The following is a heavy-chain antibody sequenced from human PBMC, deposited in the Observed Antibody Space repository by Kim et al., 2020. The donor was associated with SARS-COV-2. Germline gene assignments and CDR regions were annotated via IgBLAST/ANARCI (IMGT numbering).Heavy chain of an antibody. J-gene: IGHJ3*02. V-gene: IGHV1-69*13. CDR3: ARDRSGDSGYDDDAFDI. D-gene: IGHD5-12*01. CDR1: GGTFSSYA. Sequence: SVKVSCKASGGTFSSYAISWVRQAPGQGLEWMGGIIPIFGTANYAQKFQGRVTITADESTSTAYMELSSLRSEDTAVYYCARDRSGDSGYDDDAFDIWGQGTMVTVSS. CDR2: IIPIFGTA.